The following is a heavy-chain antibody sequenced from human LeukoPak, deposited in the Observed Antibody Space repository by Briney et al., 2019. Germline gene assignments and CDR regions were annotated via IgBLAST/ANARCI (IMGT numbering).Heavy chain of an antibody. CDR2: IYSGGST. CDR1: GFPVSSNY. J-gene: IGHJ6*02. CDR3: ARFLAGYYYYGMDV. V-gene: IGHV3-66*01. Sequence: GLLSLSCAASGFPVSSNYMSWVRQAPGKGLEWVSVIYSGGSTYYADSVKGRFTISRDNSKNTLYLQMNSLRAEDTAVYYCARFLAGYYYYGMDVWGQGTTVTVSS.